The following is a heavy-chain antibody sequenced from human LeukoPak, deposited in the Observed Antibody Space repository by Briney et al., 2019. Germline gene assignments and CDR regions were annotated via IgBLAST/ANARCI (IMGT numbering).Heavy chain of an antibody. CDR2: MNPNSGNT. V-gene: IGHV1-8*01. CDR3: ARGKVTMFRGVFFRTLDY. Sequence: ASVKVSCKASGYTFTNYDINWVRQATGQGLEWMGWMNPNSGNTGYAQKFQGRVTMTRNTSISTAYMELSSLRSEDTAVYYCARGKVTMFRGVFFRTLDYWGQGTLVTVSS. J-gene: IGHJ4*02. D-gene: IGHD3-10*01. CDR1: GYTFTNYD.